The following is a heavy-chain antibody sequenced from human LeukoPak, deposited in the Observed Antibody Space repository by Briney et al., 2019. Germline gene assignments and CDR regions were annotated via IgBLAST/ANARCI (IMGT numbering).Heavy chain of an antibody. CDR3: ARAGGLRIAVAPIDY. CDR1: GFTVSSNY. J-gene: IGHJ4*02. V-gene: IGHV3-53*01. D-gene: IGHD6-19*01. CDR2: IYSGGGT. Sequence: GGSLRLSCAASGFTVSSNYMSWVRQAPGKGLEWVSVIYSGGGTYYADSVKGRFTISRDNSKNTLYLQMNSPRAEDTAVYYCARAGGLRIAVAPIDYWGQGTLVTVSS.